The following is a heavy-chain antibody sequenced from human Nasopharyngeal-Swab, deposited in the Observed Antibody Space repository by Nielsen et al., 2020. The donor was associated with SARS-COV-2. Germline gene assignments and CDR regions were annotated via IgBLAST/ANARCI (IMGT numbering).Heavy chain of an antibody. CDR3: GRGGKLGALDI. V-gene: IGHV3-7*01. CDR2: IKQDGSDK. J-gene: IGHJ3*02. Sequence: GESLKISCAASGFTFSDYYMSWIRQAPGKGLEWVANIKQDGSDKYYVDSVKGRFTISRDNAKNSLGLQMNSLRVEDTAVYYCGRGGKLGALDIWGQGTMVTVSS. CDR1: GFTFSDYY. D-gene: IGHD3-16*01.